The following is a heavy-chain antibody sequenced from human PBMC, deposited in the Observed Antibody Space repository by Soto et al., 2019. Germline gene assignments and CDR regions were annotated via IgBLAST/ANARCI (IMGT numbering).Heavy chain of an antibody. D-gene: IGHD4-4*01. CDR3: ARRLAPTVSALGY. CDR2: ISEDGGTE. CDR1: GFTFGDYA. V-gene: IGHV3-30-3*01. J-gene: IGHJ4*02. Sequence: GGSLRLSCTASGFTFGDYAMSWFRQAPGKGLEWVAVISEDGGTEYFADSVRGRFLISKDTSKNTVYLQMNGLRPEDTGIYFCARRLAPTVSALGYWGQGTLVTVSS.